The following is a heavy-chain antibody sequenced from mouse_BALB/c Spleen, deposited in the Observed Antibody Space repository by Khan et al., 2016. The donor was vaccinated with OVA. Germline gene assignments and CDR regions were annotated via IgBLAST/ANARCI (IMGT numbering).Heavy chain of an antibody. CDR3: ARGYDFFAY. CDR1: GYSFTLYY. CDR2: VNPNTGGS. D-gene: IGHD2-14*01. Sequence: EVELVESGPDLVKPGASVKISCKASGYSFTLYYMTWVKQSHGKSLEWIGRVNPNTGGSDYNQEFKGKAILTVDKSSNTAYMALHSLTSEDSAVYYCARGYDFFAYRGQGTLVTVSA. V-gene: IGHV1-26*01. J-gene: IGHJ3*01.